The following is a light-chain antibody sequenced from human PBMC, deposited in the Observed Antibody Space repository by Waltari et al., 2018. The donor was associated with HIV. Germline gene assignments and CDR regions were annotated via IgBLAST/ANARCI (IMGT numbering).Light chain of an antibody. V-gene: IGKV2-30*02. CDR2: KVS. J-gene: IGKJ4*01. CDR1: QSLVHIDGNTY. CDR3: MQGTVWPLT. Sequence: DVAMTQSPLSLLVTLGQSASISCKSSQSLVHIDGNTYLNWFHQRPGQSPRRLIYKVSYRDSGVPERFSGSGSGTVFTLQINTVEAEDAGVYFCMQGTVWPLTFGGGTRLEIQ.